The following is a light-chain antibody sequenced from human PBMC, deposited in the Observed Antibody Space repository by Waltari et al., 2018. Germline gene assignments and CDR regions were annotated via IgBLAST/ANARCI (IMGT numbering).Light chain of an antibody. CDR3: QEYGSSPPKFS. J-gene: IGKJ3*01. Sequence: EVVLTQSPATVYLSPGERATLSCRANQRVSTSHLAWYQQRPGQSPTLVIYASSTRATGIPDRFSGSGSGTDFTLTISRLEPEDFGVYYCQEYGSSPPKFSFGPGTKV. CDR2: ASS. CDR1: QRVSTSH. V-gene: IGKV3-20*01.